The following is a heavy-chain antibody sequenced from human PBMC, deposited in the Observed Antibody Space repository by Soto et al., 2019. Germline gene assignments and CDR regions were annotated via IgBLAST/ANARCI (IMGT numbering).Heavy chain of an antibody. V-gene: IGHV3-30-3*01. Sequence: PGWSLRLSCAASGLTFRSYAMHWVRQAPGKGLEWVAVISYDGSNKYYADSVKGRFTISRDNSKNTLYLQMNSLRAEDTAVYYCAREDIVVVPAANLYYYYGMDVWGQGTTVTVS. J-gene: IGHJ6*02. CDR1: GLTFRSYA. D-gene: IGHD2-2*01. CDR3: AREDIVVVPAANLYYYYGMDV. CDR2: ISYDGSNK.